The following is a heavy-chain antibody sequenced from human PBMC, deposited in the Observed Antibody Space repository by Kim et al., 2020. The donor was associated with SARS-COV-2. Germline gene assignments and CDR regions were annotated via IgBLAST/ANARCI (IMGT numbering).Heavy chain of an antibody. CDR3: AGGGLLWFGDSYGMDV. D-gene: IGHD3-10*01. V-gene: IGHV4-59*09. J-gene: IGHJ6*02. Sequence: SLKRRVTISVDTSKNQFSLKLSSVTAADTAVYYCAGGGLLWFGDSYGMDVWGQGTTVTVSS.